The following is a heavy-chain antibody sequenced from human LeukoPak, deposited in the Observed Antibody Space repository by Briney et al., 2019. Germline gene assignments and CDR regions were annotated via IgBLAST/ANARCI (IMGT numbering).Heavy chain of an antibody. V-gene: IGHV1-69*13. CDR1: GGTFSSYA. Sequence: ASVNVSCKASGGTFSSYAISWVRQAPGQGLEWMGGIIPIFGTANYAQKFQGRVTITADESTSTAYMELSSLRSEDTAVYYCARDGHCTNGVCYQGYYYGMDVWGQGTTVTVSS. J-gene: IGHJ6*02. CDR3: ARDGHCTNGVCYQGYYYGMDV. D-gene: IGHD2-8*01. CDR2: IIPIFGTA.